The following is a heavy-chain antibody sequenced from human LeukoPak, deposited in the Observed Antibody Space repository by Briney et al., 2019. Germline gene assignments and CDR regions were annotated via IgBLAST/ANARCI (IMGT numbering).Heavy chain of an antibody. V-gene: IGHV4-38-2*01. CDR2: IYDGGST. Sequence: PSETLSLTCAVYGGSFSGYYWGWIRQPPGKGLEWIGSIYDGGSTYYNPSLKSRVTTSVDTSKNQFSLKLSSVTAADTAVYYCARGYESTAVDWGQGTLVTVSS. CDR3: ARGYESTAVD. CDR1: GGSFSGYY. J-gene: IGHJ4*02. D-gene: IGHD3-22*01.